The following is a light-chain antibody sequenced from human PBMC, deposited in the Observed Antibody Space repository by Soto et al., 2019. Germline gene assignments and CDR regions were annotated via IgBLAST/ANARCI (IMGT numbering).Light chain of an antibody. CDR3: QQSYRTPYT. V-gene: IGKV1-39*01. CDR1: QSISSY. J-gene: IGKJ2*01. Sequence: DIQMTQSPSSLSASVGDRVTITCRARQSISSYLNWYQQKPGKAPKVLIYAASSLQSGVPSRFSGSGSGTDFTLTISSLQPEDFATYYCQQSYRTPYTFGQGTKLEIK. CDR2: AAS.